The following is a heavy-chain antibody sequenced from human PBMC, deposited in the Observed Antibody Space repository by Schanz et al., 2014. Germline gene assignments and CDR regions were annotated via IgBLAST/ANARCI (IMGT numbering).Heavy chain of an antibody. CDR3: ARGGAGSVLFFFDY. D-gene: IGHD3-10*01. J-gene: IGHJ4*02. Sequence: VQLVESGGGLVKPGGSLRLSCAASGFTFSSSSMNWVRQAPGKGLEWVSSIGSSSTYIFYSDSVKGRFTISRDNAKNTLYLQMNSLRAEDTAVYFCARGGAGSVLFFFDYWGQGTLVTVSS. CDR1: GFTFSSSS. CDR2: IGSSSTYI. V-gene: IGHV3-21*02.